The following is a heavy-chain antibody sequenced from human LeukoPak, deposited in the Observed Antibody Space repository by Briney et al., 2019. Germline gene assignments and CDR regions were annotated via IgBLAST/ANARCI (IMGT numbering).Heavy chain of an antibody. D-gene: IGHD2-2*01. V-gene: IGHV4-31*03. J-gene: IGHJ5*02. CDR1: GGSISNGDHY. CDR3: ARVRRYCSSTSCYSCWFDP. Sequence: SSETLSLTCTVSGGSISNGDHYWSWIRQHPGKGLEWIGHIYYSGSTYYNPSLKSRGIISVETSTNQFSLKLSSVTAADTAVYYCARVRRYCSSTSCYSCWFDPWGQGTLVTVSS. CDR2: IYYSGST.